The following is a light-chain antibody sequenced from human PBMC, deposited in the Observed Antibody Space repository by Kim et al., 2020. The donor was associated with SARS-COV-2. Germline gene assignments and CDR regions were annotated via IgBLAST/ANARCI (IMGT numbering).Light chain of an antibody. CDR2: GKN. CDR3: NSRDSSGNHVV. Sequence: ALGQTGRITCQGDSLRSYYASWYQQKPGQAPVLVSYGKNNRPSGIPDRFSGSSSGNTASLTITGAQAEDEADYYCNSRDSSGNHVVFGGGTQLTVL. J-gene: IGLJ2*01. V-gene: IGLV3-19*01. CDR1: SLRSYY.